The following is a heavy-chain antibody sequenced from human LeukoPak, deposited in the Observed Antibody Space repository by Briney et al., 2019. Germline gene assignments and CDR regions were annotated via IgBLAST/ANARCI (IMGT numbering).Heavy chain of an antibody. CDR3: ARIQLWVDY. CDR1: GGSISSSSYY. J-gene: IGHJ4*02. V-gene: IGHV4-39*01. D-gene: IGHD5-18*01. Sequence: SPETLSLTCTVSGGSISSSSYYWGWIRQPPGKGLEWIGSIYYSGSTYYNPSLKSRVTISVDTSKNQFSLKLSSVTAADTAMYYCARIQLWVDYWGQGTLVTVSS. CDR2: IYYSGST.